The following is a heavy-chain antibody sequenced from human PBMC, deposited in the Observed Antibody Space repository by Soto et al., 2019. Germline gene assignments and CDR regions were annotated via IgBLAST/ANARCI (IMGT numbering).Heavy chain of an antibody. J-gene: IGHJ4*02. D-gene: IGHD1-26*01. CDR2: IWSDGSNK. Sequence: QVQLVESGGGVVQPGRSLRLSCAASGFTFSSYGMHWVRQAPGKGLEWVAVIWSDGSNKDYADSVKARFSISRDNSKNMLYLQMNSLKAEDTAVYYWATDGGGAPFDYWGQGTLVTVSS. CDR1: GFTFSSYG. CDR3: ATDGGGAPFDY. V-gene: IGHV3-33*01.